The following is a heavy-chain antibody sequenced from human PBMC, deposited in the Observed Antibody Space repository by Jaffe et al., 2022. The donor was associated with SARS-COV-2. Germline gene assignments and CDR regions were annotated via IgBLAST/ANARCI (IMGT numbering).Heavy chain of an antibody. V-gene: IGHV1-18*01. CDR1: GYTFTSYA. D-gene: IGHD3-10*01. CDR2: ITPYNGNT. Sequence: QVQLVQSGAEVKKPGASVKVSCQASGYTFTSYAINWVRQAPGQGLEWMGWITPYNGNTDYAQHLQGRVTMTTDTFTSTAYMELRSLTSDDTAVYFCARGSLPYYYGSGPTHLPDVWGKGTTVTVSS. CDR3: ARGSLPYYYGSGPTHLPDV. J-gene: IGHJ6*04.